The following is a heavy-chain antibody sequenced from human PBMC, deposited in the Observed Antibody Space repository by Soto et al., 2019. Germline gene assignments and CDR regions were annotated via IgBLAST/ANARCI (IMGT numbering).Heavy chain of an antibody. V-gene: IGHV4-39*01. CDR3: ARQLGYCSGDTCLFDY. Sequence: SETLSLTCSVSGDSISRTSSYYWGWIRQPPGQGLEWIGSIFHAGSTYYKPSLTSQVTISVDTSKNQFSLKLRSVTAADTAVYYYARQLGYCSGDTCLFDYWGQGTLVTVSS. CDR1: GDSISRTSSYY. CDR2: IFHAGST. D-gene: IGHD2-15*01. J-gene: IGHJ4*02.